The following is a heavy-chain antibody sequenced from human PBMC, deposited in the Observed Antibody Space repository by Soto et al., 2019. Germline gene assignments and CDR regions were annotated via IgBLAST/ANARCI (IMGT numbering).Heavy chain of an antibody. Sequence: QVPLVQSGAEVKKPGSSVTVSCKASGGTFSSYAIHWLRQAPGQGLEWMGGIIPMYGPAKYAQRFQGRVTFTADESTTTVYRELARLTSHGTSVYSCARVTSMGRGVIDNWFDPWGYGTLVTVSS. J-gene: IGHJ5*02. CDR1: GGTFSSYA. CDR2: IIPMYGPA. CDR3: ARVTSMGRGVIDNWFDP. V-gene: IGHV1-69*01. D-gene: IGHD3-10*01.